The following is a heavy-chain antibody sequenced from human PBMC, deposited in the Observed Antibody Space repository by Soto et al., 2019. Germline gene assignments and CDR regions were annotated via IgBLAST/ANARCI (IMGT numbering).Heavy chain of an antibody. CDR1: GGSFSGYY. J-gene: IGHJ4*02. V-gene: IGHV4-34*01. CDR2: INHSGST. CDR3: ARVDDY. Sequence: QVQLQQWGAGLLKPSETLSLTCAVYGGSFSGYYWSWIRQPPGKGLEWIAEINHSGSTNYNPSLKCRVTISIDTSKNQFSLKLSSVTAADAAVYYCARVDDYWGQGTLVTVSS.